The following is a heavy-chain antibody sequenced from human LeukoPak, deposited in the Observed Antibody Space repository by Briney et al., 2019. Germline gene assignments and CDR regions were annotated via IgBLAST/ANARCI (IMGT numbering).Heavy chain of an antibody. CDR2: IYSGGST. V-gene: IGHV3-66*01. CDR3: ARVDYGDYGFDY. Sequence: PGGSLRLSCAASGLTFSGYSMSWVRQAPGKGLEWVSVIYSGGSTYYADSVKGRFTISRDNSKNTLYLQMNSLRAEDTAVYYCARVDYGDYGFDYWGQGTLVTVSS. J-gene: IGHJ4*02. D-gene: IGHD4-17*01. CDR1: GLTFSGYS.